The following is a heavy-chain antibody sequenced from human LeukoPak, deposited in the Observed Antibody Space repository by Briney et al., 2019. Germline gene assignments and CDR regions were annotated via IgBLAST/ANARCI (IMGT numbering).Heavy chain of an antibody. V-gene: IGHV3-66*01. Sequence: PGGSLRLSCAASGFTVSSNYMSWVRQAPGKGLEWVSVIHSGGSTYYADSVKGKFTISRDNSKNTLYLQMNSLRAEDTAVYYCARSYYDSSGYYYWGYWGQGTLVTVSS. D-gene: IGHD3-22*01. CDR2: IHSGGST. CDR3: ARSYYDSSGYYYWGY. J-gene: IGHJ4*02. CDR1: GFTVSSNY.